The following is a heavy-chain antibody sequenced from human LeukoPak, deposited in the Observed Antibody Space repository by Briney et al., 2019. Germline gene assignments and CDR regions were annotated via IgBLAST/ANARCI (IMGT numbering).Heavy chain of an antibody. CDR1: GFTFSSYA. J-gene: IGHJ4*02. Sequence: GGSLRLSCAASGFTFSSYAMHWVHQAPGKGLEWVAVISYDGSNKYYADSVKGRFTISRDNSKNTLYLQMNSLRAEDTAVYYCARAAPYDSSGYPSGFDYWGQGTLVTVSS. CDR2: ISYDGSNK. D-gene: IGHD3-22*01. V-gene: IGHV3-30-3*01. CDR3: ARAAPYDSSGYPSGFDY.